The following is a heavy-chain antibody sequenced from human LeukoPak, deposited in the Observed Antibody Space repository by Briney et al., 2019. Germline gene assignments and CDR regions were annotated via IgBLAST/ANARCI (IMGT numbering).Heavy chain of an antibody. CDR3: AKDDYGDLNWFDP. CDR1: GFTFSSYA. Sequence: GGSLRLSCAASGFTFSSYAMSWVRQAPGKGLEWVSATSGSGGSTYYADSVKGRFTISRDNSKNTLYLQMNSPRAEDTAVYYCAKDDYGDLNWFDPWGQGTLVTVSS. CDR2: TSGSGGST. J-gene: IGHJ5*02. D-gene: IGHD4-17*01. V-gene: IGHV3-23*01.